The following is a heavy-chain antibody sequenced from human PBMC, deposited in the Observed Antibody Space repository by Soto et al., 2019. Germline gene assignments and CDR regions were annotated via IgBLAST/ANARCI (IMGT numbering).Heavy chain of an antibody. V-gene: IGHV1-8*01. J-gene: IGHJ6*02. CDR2: MNPNSGNT. D-gene: IGHD2-2*01. CDR1: GYTFTSSE. CDR3: ARGGCIGTSCYPYYYYAMDV. Sequence: GASVKVSCKASGYTFTSSEITWVRQATGQGLEWMGWMNPNSGNTGYARKFQGRVTMTRNTSIRTAYMELSSLRSEDTAVYYCARGGCIGTSCYPYYYYAMDVWGQGTTVTVSS.